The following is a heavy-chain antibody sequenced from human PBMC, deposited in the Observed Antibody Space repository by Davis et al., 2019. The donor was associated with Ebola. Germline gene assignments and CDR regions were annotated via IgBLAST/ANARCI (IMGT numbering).Heavy chain of an antibody. CDR1: GFSLSTSGMC. J-gene: IGHJ6*02. CDR2: IAWDDDK. D-gene: IGHD3-3*01. Sequence: SGPTLVKPTQTLTLTCTFSGFSLSTSGMCVSWIRQPPGKALEWLARIAWDDDKYYSTSLKTRLTISKDTSKNQVVLTMTNMDPVDTATYYCARTLTYYDFWSGYYYYYYGMDVWGQGTTVTVSS. V-gene: IGHV2-70*11. CDR3: ARTLTYYDFWSGYYYYYYGMDV.